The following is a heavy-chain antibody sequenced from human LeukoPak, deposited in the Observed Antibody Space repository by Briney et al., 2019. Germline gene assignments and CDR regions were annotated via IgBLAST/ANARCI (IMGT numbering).Heavy chain of an antibody. J-gene: IGHJ4*02. CDR3: ARLSSWSTLDY. V-gene: IGHV1-46*01. CDR2: INPSGGST. Sequence: ASVKVSCKASGYTFTSYGISWVRQAPGQGLEWMGIINPSGGSTSYAQKFQGRVTMTRDMSTSTVYMELSSLRSEDTAVYYCARLSSWSTLDYWGQGTLVTVSS. CDR1: GYTFTSYG. D-gene: IGHD6-13*01.